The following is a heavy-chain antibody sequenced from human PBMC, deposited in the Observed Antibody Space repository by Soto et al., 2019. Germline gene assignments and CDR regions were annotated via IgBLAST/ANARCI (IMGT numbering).Heavy chain of an antibody. CDR3: ARVLLWFGEPHYYYYGMDV. J-gene: IGHJ6*02. Sequence: GGSLRLSCAASGFTFSSYEMNWVRQAPGKGLEWVSYISSSGSTIYYADSVKGRFTISRDNAKNSLYPQMNSLRAEDTAVYYCARVLLWFGEPHYYYYGMDVWGQGTTVTVSS. CDR2: ISSSGSTI. CDR1: GFTFSSYE. D-gene: IGHD3-10*01. V-gene: IGHV3-48*03.